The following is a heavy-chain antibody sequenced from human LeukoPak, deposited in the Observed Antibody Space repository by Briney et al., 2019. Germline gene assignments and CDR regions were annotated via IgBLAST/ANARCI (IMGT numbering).Heavy chain of an antibody. V-gene: IGHV1-18*01. CDR3: ARAEYNRNSFSYFDY. J-gene: IGHJ4*02. CDR1: GYTFTSYG. CDR2: ISAYNGNT. D-gene: IGHD1-14*01. Sequence: GASVKVSCKASGYTFTSYGISWVRQAPGQGLEWMGWISAYNGNTNYAQKLQGRVTMTTDTSTSTAYMELRSLRSDDTAVYYCARAEYNRNSFSYFDYWSQGTLVTVSS.